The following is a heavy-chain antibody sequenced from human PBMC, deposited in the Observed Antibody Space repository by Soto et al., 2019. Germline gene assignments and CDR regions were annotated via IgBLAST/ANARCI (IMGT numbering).Heavy chain of an antibody. CDR1: GGSISSSSYF. CDR3: ARHGRPTISSSHF. J-gene: IGHJ4*02. D-gene: IGHD6-6*01. Sequence: QLQLQESGPGLVKPSETLSLTCTVSGGSISSSSYFWGWIRQPPGKGLEWIGSIYYSGSTYYSPSPMTRITVSVDASKKQFSLNLRSVTAADTAIYYCARHGRPTISSSHFWGQGTLVTVSS. CDR2: IYYSGST. V-gene: IGHV4-39*01.